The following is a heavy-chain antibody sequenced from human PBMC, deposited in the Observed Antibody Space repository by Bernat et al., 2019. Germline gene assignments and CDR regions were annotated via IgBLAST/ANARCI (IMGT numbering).Heavy chain of an antibody. CDR3: ARDLAITMVRGVSYYYYGMDV. CDR1: GYTFTSYV. J-gene: IGHJ6*02. CDR2: ISAYNGNT. Sequence: QVQLVQSGAEVKKPGASVKVSCKASGYTFTSYVISWVRQAPGQGLEWMGWISAYNGNTNYAQKLQGRVTMTTTTSTITAYMELRSLRSDDTAVYYCARDLAITMVRGVSYYYYGMDVWGQGTTVTVSS. D-gene: IGHD3-10*01. V-gene: IGHV1-18*01.